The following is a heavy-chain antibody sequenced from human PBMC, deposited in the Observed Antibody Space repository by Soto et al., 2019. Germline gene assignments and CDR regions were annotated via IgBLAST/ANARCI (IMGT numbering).Heavy chain of an antibody. CDR2: IIPIFGTA. CDR3: AREMRWLQSGYFDY. V-gene: IGHV1-69*01. J-gene: IGHJ4*02. Sequence: QVQLVQSGAEVKKPGSSVKVSCKASGGTFSSYAISWVRQAPGQGLEWMGGIIPIFGTANYAQKFQGRVTITGDESKRTGYMELSRLRSEDTAVYYCAREMRWLQSGYFDYWGQGTLVTVSS. D-gene: IGHD5-12*01. CDR1: GGTFSSYA.